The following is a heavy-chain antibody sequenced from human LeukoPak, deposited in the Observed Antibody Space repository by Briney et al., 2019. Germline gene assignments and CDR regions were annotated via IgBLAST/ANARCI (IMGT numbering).Heavy chain of an antibody. CDR3: ARADYGDHYFDY. D-gene: IGHD4-17*01. J-gene: IGHJ4*02. V-gene: IGHV3-30-3*01. CDR2: ISYDGSNK. Sequence: GGSLRLSCAASGFTFSSYAMHWVRQAPGKGLEWVAVISYDGSNKYYADSVNGRFTISRDNSKNTLYLQMNSLRAEDTAVYYCARADYGDHYFDYWGQGTLVTVSS. CDR1: GFTFSSYA.